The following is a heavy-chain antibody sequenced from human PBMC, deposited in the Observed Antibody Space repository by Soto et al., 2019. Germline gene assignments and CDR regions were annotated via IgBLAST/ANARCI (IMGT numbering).Heavy chain of an antibody. CDR1: GFDFTDHY. V-gene: IGHV1-46*01. CDR2: ISPDGGST. Sequence: ASVKVSCKASGFDFTDHYLHWVRQAPGQGLEWMGIISPDGGSTRYSQKFQARITMTRDTSTSTVYMELSSLRSEDTAIYYCARAPRGGVIIVITWAQIDYWGQGTLVTVSS. J-gene: IGHJ4*02. D-gene: IGHD3-10*01. CDR3: ARAPRGGVIIVITWAQIDY.